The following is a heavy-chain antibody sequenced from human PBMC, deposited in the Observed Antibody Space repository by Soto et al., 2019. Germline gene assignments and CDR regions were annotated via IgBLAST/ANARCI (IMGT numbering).Heavy chain of an antibody. D-gene: IGHD5-12*01. V-gene: IGHV3-30*18. CDR1: GFTFSSYS. Sequence: GGSLRLSCAASGFTFSSYSMHWVRQAPGKGLEWVAVISYDGSNKYYADSVKGRFTISRDNSKNTLYLQMNSLRAEDTAVYYCAKDRGRDLEWLRGEPEFDPWGQGTLVTVSS. J-gene: IGHJ5*02. CDR2: ISYDGSNK. CDR3: AKDRGRDLEWLRGEPEFDP.